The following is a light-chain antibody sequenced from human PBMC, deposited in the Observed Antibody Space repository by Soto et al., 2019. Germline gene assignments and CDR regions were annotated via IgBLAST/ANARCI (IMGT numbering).Light chain of an antibody. V-gene: IGKV1-9*01. CDR3: QQLKSYPLS. J-gene: IGKJ4*01. CDR1: QDISSC. Sequence: DIQLTQSPSFLSASVGDRVTITCRTSQDISSCLAWYQQKPGKAPQLLISAASTLQSGVPSRFSGSGSGTELTLTISSLQPEDFATYYCQQLKSYPLSFGGGTKVEI. CDR2: AAS.